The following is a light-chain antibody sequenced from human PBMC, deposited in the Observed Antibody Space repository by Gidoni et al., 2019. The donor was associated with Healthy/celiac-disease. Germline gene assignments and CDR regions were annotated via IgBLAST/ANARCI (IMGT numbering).Light chain of an antibody. CDR2: WAS. Sequence: DIVMTQSPDSLAVSLGERATPNCKSSQSVLYSTNNQTYLAWYQQKPGQPPKLLIYWASTRESGVPDRFSGSGSGTDFTLTISSLQAEDVAVYYCQQYYSSLWTFXQXTKVEIK. CDR1: QSVLYSTNNQTY. V-gene: IGKV4-1*01. CDR3: QQYYSSLWT. J-gene: IGKJ1*01.